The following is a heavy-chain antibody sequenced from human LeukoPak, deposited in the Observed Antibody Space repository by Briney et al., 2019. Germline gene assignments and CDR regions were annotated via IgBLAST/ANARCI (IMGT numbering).Heavy chain of an antibody. Sequence: APSGFTYSSYWMSYAHPAPRKGLQRVPNIKQDRSEKYYVDSVKGRFTISRDNAKNSLYLQMNSLRAEDTAVYYCAREALRAPLTIFGVVTNSYYYYGMDIWGQGTTVTVSS. D-gene: IGHD3-3*01. J-gene: IGHJ6*02. CDR3: AREALRAPLTIFGVVTNSYYYYGMDI. V-gene: IGHV3-7*01. CDR2: IKQDRSEK. CDR1: GFTYSSYW.